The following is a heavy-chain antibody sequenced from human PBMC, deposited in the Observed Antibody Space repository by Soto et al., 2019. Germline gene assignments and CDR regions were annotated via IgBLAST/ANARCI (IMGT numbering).Heavy chain of an antibody. Sequence: GGSLRLSCATSGFDFSNTWIHWVRQVPGQGLVWVSRINSDGSSIIYADSVKGRFTLSRDNAKNTVHLEMSSLRVEDTAVYYCAKDWYHTIDSWGQGIPVSVS. J-gene: IGHJ4*02. CDR2: INSDGSSI. D-gene: IGHD1-20*01. CDR1: GFDFSNTW. V-gene: IGHV3-74*01. CDR3: AKDWYHTIDS.